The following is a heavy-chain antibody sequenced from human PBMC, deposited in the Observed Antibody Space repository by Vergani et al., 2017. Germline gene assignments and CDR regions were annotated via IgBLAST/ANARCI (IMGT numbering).Heavy chain of an antibody. CDR3: ARHGKPPDAFDI. V-gene: IGHV4-39*01. D-gene: IGHD1-14*01. CDR2: IYYSGST. CDR1: GGSISSSSYY. Sequence: QLQLQESGPGLVKPSETLSLTCTVSGGSISSSSYYWGWIRQPPGKGLEWIGSIYYSGSTYYNPSLKSRVTISVDTSKNQFSLKLSSVTAADTAVYYCARHGKPPDAFDIWGQGTMVTVSS. J-gene: IGHJ3*02.